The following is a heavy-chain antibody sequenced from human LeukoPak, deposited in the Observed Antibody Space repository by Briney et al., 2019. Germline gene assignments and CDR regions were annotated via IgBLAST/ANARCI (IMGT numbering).Heavy chain of an antibody. V-gene: IGHV4-59*01. CDR1: GGSISSYY. Sequence: PSETLSLTCTVSGGSISSYYWSWIRQPPGKGLEWIGHIYYSGSTNYNPSLKSRVTISVDTSKNQFSLKLSSVTAADTAVYYCARARITMRHYDYWGQGTLVTVSS. CDR3: ARARITMRHYDY. D-gene: IGHD3-22*01. J-gene: IGHJ4*02. CDR2: IYYSGST.